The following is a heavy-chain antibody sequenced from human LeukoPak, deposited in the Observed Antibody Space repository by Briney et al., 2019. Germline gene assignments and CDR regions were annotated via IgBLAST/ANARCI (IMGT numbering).Heavy chain of an antibody. D-gene: IGHD5-18*01. J-gene: IGHJ4*02. V-gene: IGHV4-61*10. CDR2: IYYSGST. CDR3: ARHVQYSYGFDY. Sequence: SETLSLTCTVSGASISSGDYYWTWIRQPAGKGLEWIGYIYYSGSTNYNPSLKSRVTISVDTSKNQFSLKLSSVTAADTAVYYCARHVQYSYGFDYWGQGTLVTVSS. CDR1: GASISSGDYY.